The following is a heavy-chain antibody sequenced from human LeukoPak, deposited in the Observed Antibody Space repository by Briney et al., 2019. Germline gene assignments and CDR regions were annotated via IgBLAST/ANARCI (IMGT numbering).Heavy chain of an antibody. CDR3: AREVRSYSGGRQTLGPLFFDY. J-gene: IGHJ4*02. D-gene: IGHD1-26*01. V-gene: IGHV4-34*01. CDR1: GGSFSGYY. CDR2: INHSGST. Sequence: SETLSLTCAVYGGSFSGYYWSWIRQPPGKGLEWIGEINHSGSTNYNPSLKSRVTISVDTSKNQFSLKLSPVTAADTAVYYCAREVRSYSGGRQTLGPLFFDYWGQGTLVTVSS.